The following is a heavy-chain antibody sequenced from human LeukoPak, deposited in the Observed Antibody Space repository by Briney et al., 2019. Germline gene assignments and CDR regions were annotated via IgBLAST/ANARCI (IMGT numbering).Heavy chain of an antibody. V-gene: IGHV3-21*01. CDR3: ARELDDFWSGYALGFDY. CDR1: GFTFSSHW. Sequence: GGSLRLSCAASGFTFSSHWMHWVRQAPGKGLEWVSSISSSSSYIYYADSVKGRFTISRDNAKNSLYLQMNSLRAEDTAVYYCARELDDFWSGYALGFDYWGQGTLVTVSS. D-gene: IGHD3-3*01. J-gene: IGHJ4*02. CDR2: ISSSSSYI.